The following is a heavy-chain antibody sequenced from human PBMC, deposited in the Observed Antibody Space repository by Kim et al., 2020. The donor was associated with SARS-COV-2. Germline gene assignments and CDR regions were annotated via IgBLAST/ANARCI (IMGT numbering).Heavy chain of an antibody. CDR3: ARDHKDPSSIAAPYYYYYYMDV. Sequence: GGSLRLSCAASGFTFSDYYMSWIRQAPGKGLEWVSYISSSGSTIYYADSVKGRFTISRDNAKNSLYLQMNSLRAEDTAVYYCARDHKDPSSIAAPYYYYYYMDVWGKGTTVTVSS. V-gene: IGHV3-11*01. CDR2: ISSSGSTI. D-gene: IGHD6-6*01. CDR1: GFTFSDYY. J-gene: IGHJ6*03.